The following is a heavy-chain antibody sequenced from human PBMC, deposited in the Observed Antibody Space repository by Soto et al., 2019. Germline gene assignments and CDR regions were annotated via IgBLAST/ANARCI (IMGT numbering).Heavy chain of an antibody. Sequence: QVQLVESGGGVVQPGRSLRLSCTASGFTFSSYAMHWVRQAPGKGLEWVAVISYDGSNKYYADSVKGRFTISRDNSKNTLYLQMNSLRAEDTAVYYCARDALLSGSYYFDYWGRGTLVTVSS. CDR2: ISYDGSNK. CDR1: GFTFSSYA. V-gene: IGHV3-30-3*01. J-gene: IGHJ4*02. CDR3: ARDALLSGSYYFDY. D-gene: IGHD1-26*01.